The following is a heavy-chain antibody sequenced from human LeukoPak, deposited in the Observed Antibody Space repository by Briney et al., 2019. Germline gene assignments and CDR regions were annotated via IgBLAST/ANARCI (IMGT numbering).Heavy chain of an antibody. CDR1: GFSFSTYG. CDR2: ISPSGAST. D-gene: IGHD2-15*01. V-gene: IGHV3-23*01. J-gene: IGHJ4*02. CDR3: AKVVSGYFDY. Sequence: GGSLRLSCVGSGFSFSTYGMHWVRRAPGKGLEWVSSISPSGASTYYADSVKGRLTISRDNSKNTLYLQMNSLRAEDTAVYYCAKVVSGYFDYWGQGTLVTVSS.